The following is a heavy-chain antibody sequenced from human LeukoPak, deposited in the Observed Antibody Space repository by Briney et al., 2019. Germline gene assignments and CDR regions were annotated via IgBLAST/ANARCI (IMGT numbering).Heavy chain of an antibody. V-gene: IGHV3-7*01. J-gene: IGHJ4*02. D-gene: IGHD6-6*01. Sequence: GGSLRLSCAASGFTFSSYWMNWVRQAPGKGLEWVANIKQDGSEKYYADSMKGRFIISRDNAKNSLYLQMNSLRAEDTAVYYCARDKSYTSSADYWGQGTLVTVSS. CDR2: IKQDGSEK. CDR3: ARDKSYTSSADY. CDR1: GFTFSSYW.